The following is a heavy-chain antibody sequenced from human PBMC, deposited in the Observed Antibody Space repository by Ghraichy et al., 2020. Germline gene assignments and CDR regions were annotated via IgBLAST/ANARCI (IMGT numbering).Heavy chain of an antibody. CDR2: IYYSGSS. V-gene: IGHV4-39*01. Sequence: SETLSLTCTVSGGSISSSSYYWGWIRQPPGKGLEWIGSIYYSGSSYYNPSLKSRVIISVDTSKNQFSLKLSSVTAADTAVYYCATYYDFWSGYYPGYWGQGTLVTVSS. CDR3: ATYYDFWSGYYPGY. J-gene: IGHJ4*02. CDR1: GGSISSSSYY. D-gene: IGHD3-3*01.